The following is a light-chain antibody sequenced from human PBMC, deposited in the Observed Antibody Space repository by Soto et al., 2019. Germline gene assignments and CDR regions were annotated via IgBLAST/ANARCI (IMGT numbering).Light chain of an antibody. CDR2: GAS. V-gene: IGKV3-15*01. CDR3: QQYNNWPPWT. CDR1: QSVSSN. J-gene: IGKJ1*01. Sequence: EIVMTQSPAALSFSPGERSTLCCSASQSVSSNLAWYQQKPGQAPRLLIYGASTRATGIPARFSGSGSGTEFTLTISSLQSEDFAVYYCQQYNNWPPWTFGQGTKVDIK.